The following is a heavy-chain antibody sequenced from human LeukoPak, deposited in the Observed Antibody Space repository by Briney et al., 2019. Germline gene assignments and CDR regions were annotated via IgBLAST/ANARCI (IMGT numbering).Heavy chain of an antibody. CDR2: IKSKTDGGTT. CDR3: TTLTLRPKAP. V-gene: IGHV3-15*01. CDR1: GFTFSNAW. Sequence: GGSLRLSCVASGFTFSNAWMSWVRQAPGKGLEWIGRIKSKTDGGTTDYAAPVKGRFTISRDDSKNTLDLQMSSLKTEDTAVYYCTTLTLRPKAPWGQGTLVTVSS. J-gene: IGHJ5*02.